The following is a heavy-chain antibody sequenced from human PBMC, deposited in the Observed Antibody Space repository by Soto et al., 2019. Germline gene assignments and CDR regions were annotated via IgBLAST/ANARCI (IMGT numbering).Heavy chain of an antibody. CDR2: IKSKTDGGTT. D-gene: IGHD3-10*01. CDR1: GFTFSNAW. J-gene: IGHJ4*02. CDR3: TNGLYYYGSGRSS. Sequence: PGGSLRLSCAASGFTFSNAWMSWVRQAPGKGLEWVGRIKSKTDGGTTDYAAPVKGRFTISRDDSKNTLYLQMNSLKTEDTAVYYCTNGLYYYGSGRSSRGQGTLVTVSS. V-gene: IGHV3-15*01.